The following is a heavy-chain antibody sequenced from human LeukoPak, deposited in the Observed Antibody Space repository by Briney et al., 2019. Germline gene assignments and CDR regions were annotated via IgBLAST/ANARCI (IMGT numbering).Heavy chain of an antibody. V-gene: IGHV3-15*01. CDR1: GFTFSNGW. D-gene: IGHD3-10*01. Sequence: GSLRLSCASSGFTFSNGWMSWICQAPGPGQEWVGRIKNKADGESTHYATPVKGRFTISTNDSKNPHDLQMNSLKTDDTAVYCHTTDALLWSDYWGQGTLVTVSS. CDR2: IKNKADGEST. J-gene: IGHJ4*02. CDR3: TTDALLWSDY.